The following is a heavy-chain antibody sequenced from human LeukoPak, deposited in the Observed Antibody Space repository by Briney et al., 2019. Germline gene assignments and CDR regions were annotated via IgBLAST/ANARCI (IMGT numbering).Heavy chain of an antibody. D-gene: IGHD2-15*01. J-gene: IGHJ4*02. V-gene: IGHV1-18*01. CDR3: ARDWVVGVVVVAAGY. Sequence: ASVKVSCKASGYPFTSYGISWVRQAPGQGLEWMGCISTYNGNTNYAQKFQDIVTMTTDTSTSTAYMELKSLRSDDTAVYYCARDWVVGVVVVAAGYWGQGTLVTVSS. CDR1: GYPFTSYG. CDR2: ISTYNGNT.